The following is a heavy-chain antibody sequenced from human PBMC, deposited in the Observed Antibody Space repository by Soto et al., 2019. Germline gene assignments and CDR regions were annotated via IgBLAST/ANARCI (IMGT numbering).Heavy chain of an antibody. CDR1: GFIYSSCA. CDR2: VSHDGTLY. V-gene: IGHV3-30*18. Sequence: QVQLVESGGGVVQPGTSLRLSCSASGFIYSSCAMHWVRQVPGKGLEWLAVVSHDGTLYPYADSVKGRFTISRDNSRNMLYLQMNSLRPDDTAVYYCVKDRSDTWSFDYWGQGTLVTVSS. CDR3: VKDRSDTWSFDY. J-gene: IGHJ4*02. D-gene: IGHD2-8*02.